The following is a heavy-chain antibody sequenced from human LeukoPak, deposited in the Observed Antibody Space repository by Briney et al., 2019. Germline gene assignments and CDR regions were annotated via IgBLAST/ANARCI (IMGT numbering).Heavy chain of an antibody. Sequence: GGSLRLSCAASGFTFDDYTMHWVRQAPGKGLEWVSLISWDGGSTYYADSVKGRFTISRDNSKNTLYLQMNSLRAEDTAVYYCATLAIGELFDSWGQGTLVAVSS. CDR1: GFTFDDYT. J-gene: IGHJ4*02. CDR3: ATLAIGELFDS. D-gene: IGHD3-10*01. CDR2: ISWDGGST. V-gene: IGHV3-43*01.